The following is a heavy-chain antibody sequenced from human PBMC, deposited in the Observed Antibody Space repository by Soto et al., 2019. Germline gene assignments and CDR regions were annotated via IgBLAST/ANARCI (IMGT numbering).Heavy chain of an antibody. CDR1: GFTFSSYA. D-gene: IGHD6-19*01. J-gene: IGHJ6*02. Sequence: GGSLRLSCAASGFTFSSYAMSWVRQAPGKGLEWVSAISCSGGSTYYADSVKGRFTISRDNSKNTLYLQMNSLIAEDTAVYYCAKDHCGKAVAERAYYYYYGMDVWGQGTTVTVSS. CDR3: AKDHCGKAVAERAYYYYYGMDV. V-gene: IGHV3-23*01. CDR2: ISCSGGST.